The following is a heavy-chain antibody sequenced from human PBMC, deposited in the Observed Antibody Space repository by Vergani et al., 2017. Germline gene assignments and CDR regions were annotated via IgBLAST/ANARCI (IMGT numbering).Heavy chain of an antibody. J-gene: IGHJ4*02. CDR2: ISSSSSYI. D-gene: IGHD4-11*01. V-gene: IGHV3-21*01. CDR1: GFTFSSYA. CDR3: ARDGEGTTGFDY. Sequence: VQLVESGGGVVQPGRSLRLSCAASGFTFSSYAMHWVRQAPGKGLEWVSSISSSSSYIYYADSVKGRFTISRDNAKNSLYLQMNSLRAEDTAVYYCARDGEGTTGFDYWGQGTLVTVSS.